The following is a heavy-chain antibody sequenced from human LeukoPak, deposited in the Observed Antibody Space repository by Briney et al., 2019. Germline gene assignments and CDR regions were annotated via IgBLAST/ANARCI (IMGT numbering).Heavy chain of an antibody. V-gene: IGHV4-34*01. D-gene: IGHD2-2*01. J-gene: IGHJ4*02. CDR3: ARGFRQLLRRGYYFDY. Sequence: PSETLSLTCAVYGGSFSGYYWSWIRQPPGKGLXXXXXIKHSGSTNYNPSLKSRVTISVDTSKNQFSLKLSSVTAADTAVYYCARGFRQLLRRGYYFDYWGQGTLVTVSS. CDR2: IKHSGST. CDR1: GGSFSGYY.